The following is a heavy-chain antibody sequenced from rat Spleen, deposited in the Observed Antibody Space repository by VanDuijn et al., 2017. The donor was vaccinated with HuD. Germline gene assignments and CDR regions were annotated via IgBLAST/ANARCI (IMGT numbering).Heavy chain of an antibody. CDR2: ISTGGGNT. CDR1: GFTFTDYH. Sequence: EVQLVESGGGLVQPGGSLRLSCAASGFTFTDYHMAWVRQAPAQGLEWVASISTGGGNTYYRDSVKGRFTVSRDNAKSTLYLQMDSLRSEDTATYYCTTQWELYHWGQGVMVTVSS. CDR3: TTQWELYH. V-gene: IGHV5-25*01. J-gene: IGHJ2*01. D-gene: IGHD5-1*01.